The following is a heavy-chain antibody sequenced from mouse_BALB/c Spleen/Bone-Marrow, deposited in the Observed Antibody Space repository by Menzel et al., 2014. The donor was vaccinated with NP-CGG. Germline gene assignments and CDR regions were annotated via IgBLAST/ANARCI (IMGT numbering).Heavy chain of an antibody. J-gene: IGHJ4*01. CDR2: INPYNGGT. CDR3: ARKYFYAMDY. Sequence: VQLQQSGPELVKPGASMKISCKASDYSFTDYTMNWVKQSHGKNLEWIGLINPYNGGTTYSQKFKGKATLTVDKSSSTAYMEFLSLTSDDSAVYYCARKYFYAMDYWGQGTSVTVSS. V-gene: IGHV1-18*01. CDR1: DYSFTDYT.